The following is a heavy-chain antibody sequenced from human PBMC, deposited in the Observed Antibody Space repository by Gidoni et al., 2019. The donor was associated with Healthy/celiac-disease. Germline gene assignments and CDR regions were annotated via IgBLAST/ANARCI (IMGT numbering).Heavy chain of an antibody. Sequence: QVQLVESGGGVVQPGRSLSLSCAASGFTFSSYGMPWVRQAPGKGLEWVAVIWYDGSNKYYADSVKGRFTISRDNSKNTLYLQMNSLRAEDTAVYYCARINYVYYYMDVWGKGTTVTVSS. J-gene: IGHJ6*03. CDR3: ARINYVYYYMDV. CDR2: IWYDGSNK. CDR1: GFTFSSYG. V-gene: IGHV3-33*01.